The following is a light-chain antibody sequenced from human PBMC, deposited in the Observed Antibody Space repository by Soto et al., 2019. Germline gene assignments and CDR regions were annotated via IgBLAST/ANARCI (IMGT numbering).Light chain of an antibody. CDR1: QSISTW. CDR3: QQYMNYAT. Sequence: DIQMTQSPSTLSAYVGDRVTFTCRASQSISTWLAWYQQKPGKAPKLLIYDASSLQSDVPSRFSGSGSVTEFTLTISALQTDDFASYYCQQYMNYATFGQGTKV. CDR2: DAS. V-gene: IGKV1-5*01. J-gene: IGKJ1*01.